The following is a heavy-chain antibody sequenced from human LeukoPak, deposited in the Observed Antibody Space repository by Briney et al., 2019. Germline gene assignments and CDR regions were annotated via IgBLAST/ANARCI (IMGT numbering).Heavy chain of an antibody. V-gene: IGHV4-59*01. CDR1: GGSSSSYY. CDR2: IYYSGST. Sequence: SETLSLTCTVSGGSSSSYYWSWIRQPPGKGLEWIGYIYYSGSTNYNPSLKSRVTISVDTSKNQFSLKLSSVTAADTAVYYCARGGITMVRGVIITPAFDYWGQGTLVTVSS. D-gene: IGHD3-10*01. J-gene: IGHJ4*02. CDR3: ARGGITMVRGVIITPAFDY.